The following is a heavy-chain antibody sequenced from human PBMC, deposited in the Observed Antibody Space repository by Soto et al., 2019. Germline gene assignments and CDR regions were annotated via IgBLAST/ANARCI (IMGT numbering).Heavy chain of an antibody. CDR2: ISGSGDST. Sequence: EVPLLESGGGLVQPGGSLRLSCAASGFTFSNYAMNWVRQAPVKGLEWVSVISGSGDSTYHADSVKGRFTISRDNSKNTLYLQMNSLRAEDTAVDYCARRGSGSYYDDWGQGTLVTVSS. V-gene: IGHV3-23*01. CDR3: ARRGSGSYYDD. CDR1: GFTFSNYA. D-gene: IGHD1-26*01. J-gene: IGHJ4*02.